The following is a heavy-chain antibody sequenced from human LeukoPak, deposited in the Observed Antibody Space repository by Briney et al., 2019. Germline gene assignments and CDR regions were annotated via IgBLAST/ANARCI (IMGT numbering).Heavy chain of an antibody. D-gene: IGHD3-22*01. CDR3: ARRFKYYYDSSGYSLDY. Sequence: PGGSLRLSCAASGFTFSGYWMTWVRQAPGKGLEWVANIKQDGSEKYYVDSVKGRFTISRDNAKNSLYLQMNSLRAEDTAVYYCARRFKYYYDSSGYSLDYWGQGTLVTVSS. CDR1: GFTFSGYW. CDR2: IKQDGSEK. V-gene: IGHV3-7*01. J-gene: IGHJ4*02.